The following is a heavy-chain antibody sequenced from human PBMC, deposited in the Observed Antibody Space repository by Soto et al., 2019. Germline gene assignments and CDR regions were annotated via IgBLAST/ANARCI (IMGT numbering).Heavy chain of an antibody. Sequence: QVQLQESGPGLVKPSQTLSLTCTVSGGSLSSGGYYWTWIRQHPGKGLEWIGYISSSGTTYYNPSLKRRITISVDTSKNQFSLKLSSVTAADTAMYYCARDPFGGNYFDPWGQGTLVTVSS. CDR2: ISSSGTT. CDR3: ARDPFGGNYFDP. D-gene: IGHD1-7*01. CDR1: GGSLSSGGYY. V-gene: IGHV4-31*03. J-gene: IGHJ5*02.